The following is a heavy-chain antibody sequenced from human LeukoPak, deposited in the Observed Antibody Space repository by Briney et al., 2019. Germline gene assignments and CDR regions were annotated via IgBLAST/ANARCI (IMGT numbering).Heavy chain of an antibody. CDR1: GGTFSSYA. CDR2: IIPIFGTA. J-gene: IGHJ4*02. CDR3: ARSRDGYNYPLELDY. D-gene: IGHD5-24*01. Sequence: ASVKVSCKASGGTFSSYAISWVRQAPGQGLEWMGGIIPIFGTASYAQKFQGRVTITADESTSTAYMELSSLRSEDTAVYYCARSRDGYNYPLELDYWGQGTLVTVSS. V-gene: IGHV1-69*01.